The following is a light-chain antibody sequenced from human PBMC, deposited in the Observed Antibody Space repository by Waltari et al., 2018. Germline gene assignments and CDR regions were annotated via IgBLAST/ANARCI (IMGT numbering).Light chain of an antibody. J-gene: IGLJ3*02. V-gene: IGLV1-47*01. CDR2: KNN. Sequence: QSVLTQPPSASGTPGQRVTISCSGSSSNIGNNYVYWYQHLPGAAPKLLIFKNNQRPAGVPDRFSDSKSGTSASLAIRGLRSEDEADYYCAAWDDSLSSLVFGGGTKLSVL. CDR3: AAWDDSLSSLV. CDR1: SSNIGNNY.